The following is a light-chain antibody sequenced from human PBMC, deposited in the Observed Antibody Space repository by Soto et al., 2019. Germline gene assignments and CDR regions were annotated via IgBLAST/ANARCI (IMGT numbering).Light chain of an antibody. J-gene: IGKJ4*01. Sequence: EIVLTQSPGTLSLSPGERATLSCRASQSVSSSYLAWYQQKPGQAPRLLIYGASSRVTGIPDRFSGSWSGTDFTLTISRLEPEDFAVYYCQQYTSSPTFGGGTKVEIK. CDR3: QQYTSSPT. CDR2: GAS. CDR1: QSVSSSY. V-gene: IGKV3-20*01.